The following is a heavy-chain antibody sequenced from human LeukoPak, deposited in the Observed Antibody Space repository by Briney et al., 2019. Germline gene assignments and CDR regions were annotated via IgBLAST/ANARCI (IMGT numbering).Heavy chain of an antibody. CDR3: ARDQSITRGMDV. CDR2: ISSSSNTI. D-gene: IGHD3-10*01. V-gene: IGHV3-48*04. J-gene: IGHJ6*02. CDR1: GFTFSSYS. Sequence: PGRSLRLSCAASGFTFSSYSMNWVRQAPGKGLEWVSYISSSSNTIYYADSVKGRFAISRDNAKNSLYLQMNSLRAEDTAVYYCARDQSITRGMDVWGQGTTVTVSS.